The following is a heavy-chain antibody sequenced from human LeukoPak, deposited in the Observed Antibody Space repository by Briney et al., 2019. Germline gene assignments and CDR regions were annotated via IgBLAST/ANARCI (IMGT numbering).Heavy chain of an antibody. CDR3: ARVRRYSGYEAFDI. J-gene: IGHJ3*02. Sequence: PSETLSLTCTVSGGSISSSSYYWGWIRQPPGKGLEWIGSIYYSGSTYYNPSLKSRVTISVDTSKNQFSLKLSSVTAADTAVYYCARVRRYSGYEAFDIWGQGTMVTVSS. V-gene: IGHV4-39*07. D-gene: IGHD5-12*01. CDR2: IYYSGST. CDR1: GGSISSSSYY.